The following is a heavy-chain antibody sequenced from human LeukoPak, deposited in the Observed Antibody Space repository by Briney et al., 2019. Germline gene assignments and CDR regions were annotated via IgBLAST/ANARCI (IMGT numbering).Heavy chain of an antibody. J-gene: IGHJ4*02. D-gene: IGHD6-19*01. CDR2: INHSGST. Sequence: SETLSLTCAVYGGSFSGYYWSWIRQPPGKGLEWIGEINHSGSTNYNPSLKSRVTISVDTSKNQFSLKLSSVTAADTAVYYCARRVSNIAVAGYFDYWGQGTLVTVSS. V-gene: IGHV4-34*01. CDR3: ARRVSNIAVAGYFDY. CDR1: GGSFSGYY.